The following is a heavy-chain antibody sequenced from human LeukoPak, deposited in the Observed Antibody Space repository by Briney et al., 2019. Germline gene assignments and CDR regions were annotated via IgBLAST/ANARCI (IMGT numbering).Heavy chain of an antibody. J-gene: IGHJ4*02. CDR3: TTDHRTIYGVVFPDY. D-gene: IGHD3-3*01. CDR2: INYKTNGGTA. CDR1: GFTFNNAW. V-gene: IGHV3-15*01. Sequence: GGSLRLSWAAAGFTFNNAWMSWVSPAQGKGREWVGRINYKTNGGTADYAAPVKGRFTISRDDSKDTLYLQMNSLRTEDTGVYYCTTDHRTIYGVVFPDYWGQGTLVTVSS.